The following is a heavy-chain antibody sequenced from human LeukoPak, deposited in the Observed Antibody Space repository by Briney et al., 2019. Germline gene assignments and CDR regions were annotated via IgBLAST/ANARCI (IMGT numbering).Heavy chain of an antibody. CDR2: ISNSGSTI. Sequence: PGGSLRLSCAASGYTFSDYYMSWIRQAPGKGLEWVSYISNSGSTIYYADSVKGRFTISRDNAKNSLYLQMNSLRAEDTAVYYCARDRGDCSSTNCYRVDIWGKGTTVTISS. D-gene: IGHD2-2*01. CDR3: ARDRGDCSSTNCYRVDI. J-gene: IGHJ6*04. CDR1: GYTFSDYY. V-gene: IGHV3-11*01.